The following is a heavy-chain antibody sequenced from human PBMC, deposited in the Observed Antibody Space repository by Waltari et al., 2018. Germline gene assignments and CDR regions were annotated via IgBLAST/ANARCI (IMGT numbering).Heavy chain of an antibody. CDR2: IIPIFGTA. CDR3: ATHYYDSSGYYHEGDAFDI. J-gene: IGHJ3*02. CDR1: GGTFSSYA. D-gene: IGHD3-22*01. Sequence: QVQLVQSGAEVKKPGSSVKVSCKASGGTFSSYAISWVRQAPGQGLEGMGGIIPIFGTANYAQKFQARVTITADKSTSTAYMELSSLRSEDTAVYYCATHYYDSSGYYHEGDAFDIWGQGTMVTVSS. V-gene: IGHV1-69*14.